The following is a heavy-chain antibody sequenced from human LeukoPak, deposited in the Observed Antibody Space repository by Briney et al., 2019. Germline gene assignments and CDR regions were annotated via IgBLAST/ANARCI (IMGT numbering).Heavy chain of an antibody. J-gene: IGHJ4*02. Sequence: PSETLSLTCAVSGGSFSGYNWSWSCNPPPPGLDLIGEINLSESTNYNPSLKRRGSTSVDTSKDKYSLSLNLVTVADTALDYFARDLRGPVDTAMVTRIFDYWGQGTLVTVSS. V-gene: IGHV4-34*01. CDR1: GGSFSGYN. CDR2: INLSEST. CDR3: ARDLRGPVDTAMVTRIFDY. D-gene: IGHD5-18*01.